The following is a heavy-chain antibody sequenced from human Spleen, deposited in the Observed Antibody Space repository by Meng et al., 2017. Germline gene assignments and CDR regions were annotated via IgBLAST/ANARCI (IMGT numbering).Heavy chain of an antibody. J-gene: IGHJ3*02. CDR2: IYSGGST. D-gene: IGHD3-10*01. CDR1: GFSVSHNY. Sequence: GESLKISCAASGFSVSHNYMSWVRQAPGKGLEWVSVIYSGGSTYYADSVKGRFTISRHNSKNTLYLQMNSLRAEDTAVYYCARPLWFGELGPDDAFDIWGQGTMVTVSS. V-gene: IGHV3-53*04. CDR3: ARPLWFGELGPDDAFDI.